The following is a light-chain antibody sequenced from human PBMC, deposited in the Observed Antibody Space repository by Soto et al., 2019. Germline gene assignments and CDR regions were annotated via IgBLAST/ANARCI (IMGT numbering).Light chain of an antibody. V-gene: IGKV3-11*01. CDR1: QSVSSY. CDR2: DAS. CDR3: QQRSNSPIT. J-gene: IGKJ5*01. Sequence: EIVLTQSPATLSLSPGERATLSCRASQSVSSYLAWYQQKPGQAPRLLIYDASNRATGIPARFSGSGSGTDFTLTISSLEPENFVVYYCQQRSNSPITFGQVTRLDTK.